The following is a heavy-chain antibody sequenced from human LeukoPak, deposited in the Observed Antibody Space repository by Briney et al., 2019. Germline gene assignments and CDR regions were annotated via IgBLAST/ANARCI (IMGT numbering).Heavy chain of an antibody. CDR1: GGTFSSYA. V-gene: IGHV1-69*05. J-gene: IGHJ4*02. CDR3: ASATESQWLVAPPPGLDY. CDR2: IIPIFGTA. D-gene: IGHD6-19*01. Sequence: GASVKVSCKASGGTFSSYAISWVRQAPGQGLEWMGGIIPIFGTANYAQKFQGRVTITTDESTSTAYMELSRLRSDDTAVYYCASATESQWLVAPPPGLDYWGQGTLVTVSS.